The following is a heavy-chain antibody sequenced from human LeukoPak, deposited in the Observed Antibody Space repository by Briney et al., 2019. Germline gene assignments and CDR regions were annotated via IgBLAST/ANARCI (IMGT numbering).Heavy chain of an antibody. D-gene: IGHD3-10*01. J-gene: IGHJ3*02. CDR1: GFTFSSYW. CDR2: INSEESDK. Sequence: PGGSLRLSCAASGFTFSSYWINWVRQAPGKGLVWVARINSEESDKIYADSVRGRFTISRDNAKNTLYLQMNSLRVEDTAVYYCVVMGGITVVRGVISEEDAFDMWGQGTMVTVSS. CDR3: VVMGGITVVRGVISEEDAFDM. V-gene: IGHV3-74*01.